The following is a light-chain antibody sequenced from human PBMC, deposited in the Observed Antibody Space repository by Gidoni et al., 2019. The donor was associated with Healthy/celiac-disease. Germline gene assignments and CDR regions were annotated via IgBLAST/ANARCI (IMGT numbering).Light chain of an antibody. Sequence: EIVLTQSPGTLSLSPGERATLSCRASQSVSCSYLAWYQQKPGQAPRLLIYGASSRATGIPDRFSGSGSGTDFTLTISRLEPEDFAVYYCQQYGSSPRITFGQGTRLEIK. V-gene: IGKV3-20*01. J-gene: IGKJ5*01. CDR3: QQYGSSPRIT. CDR1: QSVSCSY. CDR2: GAS.